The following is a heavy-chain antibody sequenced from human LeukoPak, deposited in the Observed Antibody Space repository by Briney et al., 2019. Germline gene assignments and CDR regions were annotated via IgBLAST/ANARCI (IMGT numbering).Heavy chain of an antibody. J-gene: IGHJ4*02. CDR1: GYTFTSYD. CDR2: MNPNSGNT. D-gene: IGHD6-13*01. V-gene: IGHV1-8*01. CDR3: ATGGHWGCSSWWGGIF. Sequence: ASVKVSCKASGYTFTSYDINWVRQATGQGLEWMGWMNPNSGNTGYAQKFQGRVTMTRNTSISTAYMELSSLRSEDTAVYYCATGGHWGCSSWWGGIFWGQGTLVTVSS.